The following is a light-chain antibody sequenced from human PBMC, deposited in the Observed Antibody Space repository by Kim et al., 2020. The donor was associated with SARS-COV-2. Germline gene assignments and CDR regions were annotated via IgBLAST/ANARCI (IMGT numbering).Light chain of an antibody. CDR1: NIENKN. CDR2: RDS. Sequence: SVALGQTARITCGGDNIENKNLHWYQQKPGQAPVLVIYRDSNRPSGIPERFSGSNSGNTATLTISRAQAGDEADYYCQVWHSSTAVFGGGTKVTVL. CDR3: QVWHSSTAV. V-gene: IGLV3-9*01. J-gene: IGLJ3*02.